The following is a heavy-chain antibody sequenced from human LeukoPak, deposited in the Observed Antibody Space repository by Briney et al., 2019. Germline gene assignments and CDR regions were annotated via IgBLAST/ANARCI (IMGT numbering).Heavy chain of an antibody. V-gene: IGHV1-8*03. CDR1: GYTFTSYD. D-gene: IGHD4-11*01. Sequence: GASVKVSCKASGYTFTSYDINWVRQATGQGLEWMGWMNPNSGNTGYAQKFQGRVTITRNTSISTAYMELSSLRSEDTAVYYCARGLSYYSNSDYYYYMDVWGKGTTVTVSS. J-gene: IGHJ6*03. CDR2: MNPNSGNT. CDR3: ARGLSYYSNSDYYYYMDV.